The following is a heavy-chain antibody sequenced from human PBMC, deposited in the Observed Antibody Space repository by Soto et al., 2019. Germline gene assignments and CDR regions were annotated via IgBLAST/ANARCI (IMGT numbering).Heavy chain of an antibody. CDR3: AKGPAIVLVPAAMNYYYGRDV. Sequence: QVQLVESGGGVVQPGRSLRLSCAASGFTFSSYGMHWVRQAPGKGLEWVAVISYDGSNKYYADSVKGRFTISRDNSKNTLYLQMNRLRAEDTAVYYCAKGPAIVLVPAAMNYYYGRDVWGQGTTVTVSS. V-gene: IGHV3-30*18. J-gene: IGHJ6*02. D-gene: IGHD2-2*01. CDR1: GFTFSSYG. CDR2: ISYDGSNK.